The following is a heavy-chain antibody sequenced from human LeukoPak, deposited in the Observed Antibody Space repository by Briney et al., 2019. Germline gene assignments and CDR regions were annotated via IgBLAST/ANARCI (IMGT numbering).Heavy chain of an antibody. CDR3: AKMGGYCSGGSCYSWYFDY. J-gene: IGHJ4*02. Sequence: PGGSLRLSCAASGFTFSSYAVTWVRQAPGRGLEWVSVVSNSVDGGFTYYADSVKGRFTISRDNSKNTLYLQMNNLRAVDTAVYYCAKMGGYCSGGSCYSWYFDYWGQGTPVTVSS. CDR2: VSNSVDGGFT. V-gene: IGHV3-23*01. CDR1: GFTFSSYA. D-gene: IGHD2-15*01.